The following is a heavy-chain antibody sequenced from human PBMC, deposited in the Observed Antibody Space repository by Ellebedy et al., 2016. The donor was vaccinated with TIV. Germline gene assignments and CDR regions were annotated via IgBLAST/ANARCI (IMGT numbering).Heavy chain of an antibody. J-gene: IGHJ6*02. Sequence: GESLKISCKGSGYSFTSYWSGLVRQLRGKGLEWIVIIYPGDPDTRYSPSFHGQVTISADKSISTAYLQLSSLKASDTAMYYCARLYSSSWYAVYYNYGMDVWGQGTTVTVSS. CDR3: ARLYSSSWYAVYYNYGMDV. D-gene: IGHD6-13*01. V-gene: IGHV5-51*01. CDR1: GYSFTSYW. CDR2: IYPGDPDT.